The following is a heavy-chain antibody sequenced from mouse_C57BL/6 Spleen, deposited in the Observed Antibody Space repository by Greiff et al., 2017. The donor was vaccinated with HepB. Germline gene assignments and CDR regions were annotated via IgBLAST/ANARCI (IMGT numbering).Heavy chain of an antibody. J-gene: IGHJ1*03. D-gene: IGHD1-1*01. CDR2: ISDGGSYT. Sequence: EVQLVESGGGLVKPGGSLKLSCAASGFTFSSYAMSWVRQTPEKRLEWVATISDGGSYTYYPDNVKGRFTISRDNAKNNLYLQMSHLKSEDTAMYYCAREWGYYYCSSYPGRFDVWGTGTTVTVSS. CDR3: AREWGYYYCSSYPGRFDV. V-gene: IGHV5-4*01. CDR1: GFTFSSYA.